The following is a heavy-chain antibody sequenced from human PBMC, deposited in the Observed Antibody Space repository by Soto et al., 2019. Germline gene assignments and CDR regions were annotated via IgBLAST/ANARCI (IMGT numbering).Heavy chain of an antibody. J-gene: IGHJ2*01. V-gene: IGHV4-31*03. CDR1: GGSISSGGYY. D-gene: IGHD5-12*01. CDR2: IYYSGST. Sequence: QVQLQESGPGLVKPSQTLSLTCTVSGGSISSGGYYWSWIRQHPGKGLEWIGYIYYSGSTYYNPSLKSRVTISVDTSKNQFSLKLSSVTAADTAVYYCARSSRDGYPLEGWYFDLWGRGTLATVSS. CDR3: ARSSRDGYPLEGWYFDL.